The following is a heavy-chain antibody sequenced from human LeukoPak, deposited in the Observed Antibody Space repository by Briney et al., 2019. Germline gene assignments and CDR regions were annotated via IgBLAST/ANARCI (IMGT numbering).Heavy chain of an antibody. Sequence: ASVKVSCKASGYTFTGYYMHWVRQAPGQGLEWMGWINPNSGGTNYAQKFQGRVTITRDTSISTAYMELSRLRSDDTAVYYCARETYYYDSSGYYFWYFDLWGRGTLVTVSS. V-gene: IGHV1-2*02. CDR1: GYTFTGYY. D-gene: IGHD3-22*01. CDR3: ARETYYYDSSGYYFWYFDL. J-gene: IGHJ2*01. CDR2: INPNSGGT.